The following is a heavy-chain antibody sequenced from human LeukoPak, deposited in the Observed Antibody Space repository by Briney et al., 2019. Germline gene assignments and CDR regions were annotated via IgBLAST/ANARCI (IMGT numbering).Heavy chain of an antibody. Sequence: IWVVAASLKRMEWVSYISSSGSTIYYADSVKGRFTISRDNAKNSLYLQMNSLRAEDTAVYYCASVNNGGNSPTDYWGQGTLVTVSS. CDR3: ASVNNGGNSPTDY. D-gene: IGHD4-23*01. V-gene: IGHV3-48*03. J-gene: IGHJ4*02. CDR2: ISSSGSTI.